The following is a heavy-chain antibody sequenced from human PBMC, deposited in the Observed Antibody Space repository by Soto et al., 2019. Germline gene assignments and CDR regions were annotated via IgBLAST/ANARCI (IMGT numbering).Heavy chain of an antibody. CDR1: GYTFTSYG. Sequence: QVQLVQSGAVVKKPGASVKVSCKASGYTFTSYGISWVRQAPGQGLEWMGWISAYNGNTNYAQKLQGRVTMTTDTATSTAYMELRSLRSDDTAVYYCARDYYDYIWGSYRVFDYWGQGTLVTVSS. CDR2: ISAYNGNT. V-gene: IGHV1-18*01. CDR3: ARDYYDYIWGSYRVFDY. D-gene: IGHD3-16*02. J-gene: IGHJ4*02.